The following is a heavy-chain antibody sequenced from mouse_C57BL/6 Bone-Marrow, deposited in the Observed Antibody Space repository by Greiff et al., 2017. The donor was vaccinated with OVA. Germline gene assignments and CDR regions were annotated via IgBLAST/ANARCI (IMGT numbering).Heavy chain of an antibody. CDR3: ARGWNDAMDY. J-gene: IGHJ4*01. V-gene: IGHV1-59*01. Sequence: QVQLQQPGAELVRPGTSVKLSCKASGYTFTSYWMHWVKQRPGQGLEWIGVIDPSDSYTNSNQKFKGKATLTVDTSSSTAYMQLSSLTSEDAAVYYCARGWNDAMDYWGQGTSVTVSS. CDR1: GYTFTSYW. CDR2: IDPSDSYT. D-gene: IGHD1-1*02.